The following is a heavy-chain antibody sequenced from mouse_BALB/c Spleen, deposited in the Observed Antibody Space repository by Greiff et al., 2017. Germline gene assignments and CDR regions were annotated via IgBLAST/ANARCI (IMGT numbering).Heavy chain of an antibody. J-gene: IGHJ3*01. V-gene: IGHV5-9-4*01. CDR2: ISSGGSYT. Sequence: EVKLMESGGGLVKPGGSLKLSCAASGFTFSSYAMSWVRQSPEKRLEWVAEISSGGSYTYYPDTVTGRFTISRDNAKNTLYLEMSSLRSEDTAMYYCARGDYDYGGFAYWGQGTLVTVSA. CDR1: GFTFSSYA. D-gene: IGHD2-4*01. CDR3: ARGDYDYGGFAY.